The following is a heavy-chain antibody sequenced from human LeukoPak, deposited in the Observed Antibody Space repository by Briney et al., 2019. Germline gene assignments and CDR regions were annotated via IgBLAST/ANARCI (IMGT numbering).Heavy chain of an antibody. J-gene: IGHJ5*02. Sequence: ASVKVSCKASGYTFTSYDINWVRQATGQGLEWMGWMNPNSGNTGYAQKFQGRVTMTRNTSISTAYMELSSLRSEDTAVYYCARMDSGSGTYYTETLSWFDPWGQGTLVTVSS. D-gene: IGHD3-10*01. CDR3: ARMDSGSGTYYTETLSWFDP. V-gene: IGHV1-8*01. CDR1: GYTFTSYD. CDR2: MNPNSGNT.